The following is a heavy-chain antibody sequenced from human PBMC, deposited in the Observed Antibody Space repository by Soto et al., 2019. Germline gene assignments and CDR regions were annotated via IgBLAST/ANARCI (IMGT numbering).Heavy chain of an antibody. Sequence: QVQLVQSGAELKKPGASVKVSCKASGYTFSNYDMNWVRQATGQGPEWIGWVNPNNGDTGYAQKFXGXGXXPTDTSTTTAYMALTSLRSEDRAIYYCAKVSRKGSAIDFDYWGQGTLITVSS. CDR3: AKVSRKGSAIDFDY. V-gene: IGHV1-8*01. D-gene: IGHD3-10*01. CDR1: GYTFSNYD. J-gene: IGHJ4*02. CDR2: VNPNNGDT.